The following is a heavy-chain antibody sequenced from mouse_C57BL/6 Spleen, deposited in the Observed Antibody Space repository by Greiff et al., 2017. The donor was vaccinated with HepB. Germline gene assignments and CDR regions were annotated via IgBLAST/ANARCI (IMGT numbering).Heavy chain of an antibody. CDR1: GFSLTSYG. V-gene: IGHV2-2*01. CDR3: AADYDPPYWYFDV. J-gene: IGHJ1*03. D-gene: IGHD2-4*01. CDR2: IWSGGST. Sequence: QVQLKESGPGLVQPSQSLSITCTVSGFSLTSYGVHWVRQSPGKGLEWLGVIWSGGSTDYNAAFISSLSISKDNSKSQVFFKMNSLQADDTAIYYCAADYDPPYWYFDVWGTGTTVTVSS.